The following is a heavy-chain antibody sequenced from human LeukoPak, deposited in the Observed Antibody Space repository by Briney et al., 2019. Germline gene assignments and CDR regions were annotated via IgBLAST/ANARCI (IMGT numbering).Heavy chain of an antibody. CDR2: IYTSGST. V-gene: IGHV4-4*09. CDR1: GGSISSYY. Sequence: TSETLSLTCTVSGGSISSYYWSWIRQPPGKGLEWIGYIYTSGSTNYNPSLKSRVTISVDTSKNQFSLKLSSVTAADTAVYYCARLRGREYDFWSGHFFYWFDPWGQGTLVTVSS. D-gene: IGHD3-3*01. CDR3: ARLRGREYDFWSGHFFYWFDP. J-gene: IGHJ5*02.